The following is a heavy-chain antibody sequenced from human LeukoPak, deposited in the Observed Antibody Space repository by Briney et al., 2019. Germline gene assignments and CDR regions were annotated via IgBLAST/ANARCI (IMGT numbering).Heavy chain of an antibody. D-gene: IGHD1-26*01. V-gene: IGHV3-9*01. CDR2: ISWNSGSI. CDR1: GFTFDDYA. J-gene: IGHJ4*02. CDR3: AKDIRAGPGGFDY. Sequence: GGSLRLSCAASGFTFDDYAMHWVRQAPGKGLEWVSGISWNSGSIGYADSVKGRFTISRDNAKNPLYLQMNSLRAEDTALYYCAKDIRAGPGGFDYWGQGTLVTVSS.